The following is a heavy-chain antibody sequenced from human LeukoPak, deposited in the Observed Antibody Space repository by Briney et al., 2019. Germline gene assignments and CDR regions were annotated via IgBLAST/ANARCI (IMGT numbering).Heavy chain of an antibody. J-gene: IGHJ4*02. Sequence: SETLSLTCTVSGGSISSSSYYWGWIRQPPGKGLEWIGTIYYTGSTYYNPSLKSRVTISIDTSKNQFSLRLSSVTAADTAVYYCARRPLITMVRGAKRTHGGYFDFWGQGTLVPVSS. CDR1: GGSISSSSYY. V-gene: IGHV4-39*01. D-gene: IGHD3-10*01. CDR2: IYYTGST. CDR3: ARRPLITMVRGAKRTHGGYFDF.